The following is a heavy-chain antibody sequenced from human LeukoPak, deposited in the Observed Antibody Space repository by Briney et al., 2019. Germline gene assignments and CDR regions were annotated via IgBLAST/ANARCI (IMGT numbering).Heavy chain of an antibody. CDR1: GYNFTSYW. D-gene: IGHD3-22*01. J-gene: IGHJ4*02. V-gene: IGHV5-51*01. Sequence: GESLKISCKGSGYNFTSYWIAWVRQMPGKGLEWMGIIYPGDSDTRYSPSFQGQVTISVDKSISTAYLQWSSLKASDTAMYYCARSHSSGYYYVFEYWGQGTLVTVSS. CDR3: ARSHSSGYYYVFEY. CDR2: IYPGDSDT.